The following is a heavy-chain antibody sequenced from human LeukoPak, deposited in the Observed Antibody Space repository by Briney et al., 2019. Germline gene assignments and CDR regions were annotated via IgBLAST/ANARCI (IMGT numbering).Heavy chain of an antibody. CDR2: TYYRSKWYN. V-gene: IGHV6-1*01. CDR1: GDSVSSNSAA. Sequence: SQTLSLTCAISGDSVSSNSAAWNWIRHSPSRGLEWLGRTYYRSKWYNDYAVSVKSRITINPDTSKNQFSLQLNSVPPEDTAVYYCARALGYSSGWLPPNFDYWGPGTLVTVSS. D-gene: IGHD6-19*01. CDR3: ARALGYSSGWLPPNFDY. J-gene: IGHJ4*02.